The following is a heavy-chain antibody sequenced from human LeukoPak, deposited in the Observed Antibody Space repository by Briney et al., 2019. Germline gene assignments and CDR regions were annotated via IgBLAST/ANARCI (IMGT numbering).Heavy chain of an antibody. D-gene: IGHD3-10*01. Sequence: GGSLRLSCAASGFTFSSYAMSWVRQAPGKGLEWVSAISGSGGSTYYADSVKGRFTISRDNSKNTLYLQMNSLRAEDTAVYYCAKDQIRITMVRGVIGYFDYWDQGTLVTVSS. CDR3: AKDQIRITMVRGVIGYFDY. V-gene: IGHV3-23*01. CDR1: GFTFSSYA. J-gene: IGHJ4*02. CDR2: ISGSGGST.